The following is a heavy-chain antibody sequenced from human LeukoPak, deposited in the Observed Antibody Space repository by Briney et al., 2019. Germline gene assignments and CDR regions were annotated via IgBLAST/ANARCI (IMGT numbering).Heavy chain of an antibody. Sequence: SETLSLTCAVYGGSFSGYYWSWIRQPPGKGLEWIGEISHSGSTNYNPSLKSRVTISVDTSKNQFSLKLSSVTAADTAVYYCARGQHDGGDDYWGQGTLVTVSS. J-gene: IGHJ4*02. CDR1: GGSFSGYY. CDR2: ISHSGST. CDR3: ARGQHDGGDDY. D-gene: IGHD3-16*01. V-gene: IGHV4-34*01.